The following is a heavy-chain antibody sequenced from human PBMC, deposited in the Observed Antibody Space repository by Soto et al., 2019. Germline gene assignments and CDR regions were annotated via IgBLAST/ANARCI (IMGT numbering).Heavy chain of an antibody. CDR3: GWFEYDNSRDWGDP. CDR2: FIPFSGTA. CDR1: GGTFSNSA. V-gene: IGHV1-69*01. D-gene: IGHD3-10*01. J-gene: IGHJ5*02. Sequence: QVQLAQSGAEVKKPGSSVKVSCKASGGTFSNSAISWVRQAPGQGLEWMGGFIPFSGTANYAEKFQGRVTVSADESTPTAYMEMGSLRSEDTAVYYYGWFEYDNSRDWGDPWGEGTLVTVSS.